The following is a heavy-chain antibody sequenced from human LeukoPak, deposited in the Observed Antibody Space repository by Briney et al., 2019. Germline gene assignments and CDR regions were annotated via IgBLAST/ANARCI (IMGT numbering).Heavy chain of an antibody. Sequence: GGSLRLSCAASGFTFRDFWMSWVRQAPGKGLEWVANIQQNGIEKYSVEGRFTISRDNVNSILYLRINSLRADDTAMYYCARDRDGKDLWGQGNLVTVSS. V-gene: IGHV3-7*03. J-gene: IGHJ5*02. CDR1: GFTFRDFW. D-gene: IGHD1-1*01. CDR3: ARDRDGKDL. CDR2: IQQNGIEK.